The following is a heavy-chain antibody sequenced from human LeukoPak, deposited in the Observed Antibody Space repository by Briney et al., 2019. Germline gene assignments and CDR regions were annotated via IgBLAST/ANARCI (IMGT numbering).Heavy chain of an antibody. CDR2: IYSGGST. Sequence: GGSLRLSCAASGFTVSSNYMSWVRQAPGKGLEWVSVIYSGGSTYYADSVKGRFTISRDNSKNTLYLQMNSLRAEDTAVYYCAKSPYCSSTSCYHFDYWGQGTLVTVSS. D-gene: IGHD2-2*01. J-gene: IGHJ4*02. CDR3: AKSPYCSSTSCYHFDY. V-gene: IGHV3-53*01. CDR1: GFTVSSNY.